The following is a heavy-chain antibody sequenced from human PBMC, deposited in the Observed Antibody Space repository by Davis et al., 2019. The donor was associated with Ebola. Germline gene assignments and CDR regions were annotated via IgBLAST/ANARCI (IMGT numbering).Heavy chain of an antibody. CDR1: GFTFSSYA. CDR2: ISYDGSNK. J-gene: IGHJ3*02. Sequence: PGGSLRLSCAASGFTFSSYAMHWVRQAPGKGLEWVAVISYDGSNKYYADSVKGRFTISRDNAKNSLYLQMNSLRDEDTAVYYCARDGYYYDSSGYYSSPAFDIWGQGTMVTVSS. V-gene: IGHV3-30-3*01. CDR3: ARDGYYYDSSGYYSSPAFDI. D-gene: IGHD3-22*01.